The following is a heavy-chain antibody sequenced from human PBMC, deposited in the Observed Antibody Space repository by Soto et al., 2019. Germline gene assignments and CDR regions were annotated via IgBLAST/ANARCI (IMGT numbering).Heavy chain of an antibody. J-gene: IGHJ6*02. D-gene: IGHD5-12*01. V-gene: IGHV4-31*11. CDR2: IHFSGTP. Sequence: QVQLQESGPGLVKPSQTLSLTCVVSGASIRSDGPYWSWVRQFPGNGLEWIGYIHFSGTPSSSPSLKSRVSILLDTYESSFSLQLSSVTAADTAVYYCARDRGSRDSDYYGMDVLGQGITVTVS. CDR3: ARDRGSRDSDYYGMDV. CDR1: GASIRSDGPY.